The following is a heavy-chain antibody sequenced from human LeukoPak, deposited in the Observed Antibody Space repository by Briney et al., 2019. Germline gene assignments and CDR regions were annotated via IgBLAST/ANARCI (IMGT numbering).Heavy chain of an antibody. V-gene: IGHV3-48*02. CDR3: ARDDYGDYHLGYYGMDV. D-gene: IGHD4-17*01. CDR2: ISSSSSTI. J-gene: IGHJ6*02. Sequence: GGSLRLSCAASGFTFSSYSMNWVRQAPGKGLEWVSYISSSSSTIYYADSVKGRFTISRDNAKNSLYLQMNSLRDEDTAVYYCARDDYGDYHLGYYGMDVWGQGTTVTVSS. CDR1: GFTFSSYS.